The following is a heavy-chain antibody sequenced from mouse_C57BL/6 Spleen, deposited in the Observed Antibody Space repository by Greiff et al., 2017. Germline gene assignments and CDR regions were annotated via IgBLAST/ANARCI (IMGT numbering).Heavy chain of an antibody. J-gene: IGHJ2*01. CDR3: ARWRDYYGSTRVGY. CDR1: GYTFTSYW. CDR2: IDPSDSYT. D-gene: IGHD1-1*01. V-gene: IGHV1-59*01. Sequence: VQLQQPGAELVRPGTSVKLSCKASGYTFTSYWMHWVKQRPGQGLEWIGVIDPSDSYTNYNQKFKGKATLTVDTSSSTAYMQLSSLTSEDSAVYYCARWRDYYGSTRVGYWGQGTTLTVSS.